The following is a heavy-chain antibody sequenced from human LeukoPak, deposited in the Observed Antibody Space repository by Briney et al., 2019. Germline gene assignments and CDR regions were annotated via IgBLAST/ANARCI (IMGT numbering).Heavy chain of an antibody. V-gene: IGHV1-8*01. D-gene: IGHD1-1*01. J-gene: IGHJ4*02. CDR2: VNANSESS. CDR1: GYSFASYD. CDR3: ARGVTSVRNDYYFDY. Sequence: ASVKVSCKASGYSFASYDISWIRQAPGQGLEWMGWVNANSESSGYSQQFQGRVNMTENTSLGTAYLELTNLRSDDTAVYYCARGVTSVRNDYYFDYWGQGTLVVVSS.